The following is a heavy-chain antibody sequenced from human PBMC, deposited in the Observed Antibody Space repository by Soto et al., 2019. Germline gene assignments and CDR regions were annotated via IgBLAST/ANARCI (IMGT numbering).Heavy chain of an antibody. CDR1: GFSLSTSGVG. V-gene: IGHV2-5*02. Sequence: QITLKESGPTLVKPTQTLTLTCTFSGFSLSTSGVGVGWIRQPPGKALEWLALIYWDDDKSYSPSLKSRLTITXXTXNXXVLLTMTNIDPVDTATYYCARNQSPRRFSYGPLDYWGQGTLVTVSS. D-gene: IGHD5-18*01. J-gene: IGHJ4*02. CDR3: ARNQSPRRFSYGPLDY. CDR2: IYWDDDK.